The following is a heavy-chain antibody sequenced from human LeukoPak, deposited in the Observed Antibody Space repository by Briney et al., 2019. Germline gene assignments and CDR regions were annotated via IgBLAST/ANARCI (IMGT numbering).Heavy chain of an antibody. D-gene: IGHD6-13*01. Sequence: SETLSLTCAVYGGSFSGYYWSWIRQPPGKGLEWIGEINHSGSTNYNPSLKSRVTISVDTSKNQFSLKLSSVTAADTAVYYCARDGLYSSPSDRWYFDLWGRGTLVTVSS. J-gene: IGHJ2*01. CDR2: INHSGST. V-gene: IGHV4-34*01. CDR3: ARDGLYSSPSDRWYFDL. CDR1: GGSFSGYY.